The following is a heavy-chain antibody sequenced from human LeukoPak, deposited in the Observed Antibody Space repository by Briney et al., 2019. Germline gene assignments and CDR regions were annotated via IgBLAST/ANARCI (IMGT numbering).Heavy chain of an antibody. CDR2: IYYTGST. CDR3: ARGTSLGWSRYMDV. D-gene: IGHD2/OR15-2a*01. CDR1: GGAITNYY. V-gene: IGHV4-59*01. Sequence: KSSETLSLTCGVSGGAITNYYWNWIRQAPGKGLEWLGYIYYTGSTTYNPSVKSRITISLDASKKQISLKLRSVTAADTAVYYCARGTSLGWSRYMDVWGKGTTVTVSS. J-gene: IGHJ6*03.